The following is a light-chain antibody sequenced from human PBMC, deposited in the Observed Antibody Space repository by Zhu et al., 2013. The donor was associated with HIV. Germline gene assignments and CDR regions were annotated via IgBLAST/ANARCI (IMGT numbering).Light chain of an antibody. CDR2: DTV. CDR3: QQRDSWTFT. J-gene: IGKJ4*01. V-gene: IGKV3-11*01. Sequence: EVVLTQSPVTLSLSPGERLTLSCRASQTIGNSLVWYQQKPGQSPRLLIYDTVRRATGIPDKFSATGSGTEANLTISSLAPADVGSYYCQQRDSWTFTFGGGTKV. CDR1: QTIGNS.